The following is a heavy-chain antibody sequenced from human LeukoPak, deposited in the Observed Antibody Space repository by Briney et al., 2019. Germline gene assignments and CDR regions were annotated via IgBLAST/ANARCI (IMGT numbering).Heavy chain of an antibody. J-gene: IGHJ6*02. V-gene: IGHV3-23*01. CDR1: GFTFSSYA. Sequence: GGSLRLSCAASGFTFSSYAKSWVRQAPGKGLEWVSAISGSGGSTYYADSVKGRFTISRDNSKNTLYLQMNSLRAEDTAVYYCAKVPIFGVVRSYYYYGMDVWGQGTTVTVSS. CDR2: ISGSGGST. D-gene: IGHD3-3*01. CDR3: AKVPIFGVVRSYYYYGMDV.